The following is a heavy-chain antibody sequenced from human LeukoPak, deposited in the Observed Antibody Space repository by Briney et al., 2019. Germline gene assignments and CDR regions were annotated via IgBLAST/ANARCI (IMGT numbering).Heavy chain of an antibody. V-gene: IGHV1-2*02. CDR1: GYSFTGYY. J-gene: IGHJ3*01. CDR3: ATGNYGSGSYYNGLDAFDV. Sequence: GASVKVSCKASGYSFTGYYMHWVRQAPGQGLEWMGWINPNSGGTNSAQKCQGRVILTRDTSISTAYMELSRLGSDDTAVYYCATGNYGSGSYYNGLDAFDVWGQGTLVTVSS. D-gene: IGHD3-10*01. CDR2: INPNSGGT.